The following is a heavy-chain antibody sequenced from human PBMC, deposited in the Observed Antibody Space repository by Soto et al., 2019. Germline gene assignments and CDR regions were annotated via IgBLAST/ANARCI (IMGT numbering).Heavy chain of an antibody. CDR1: GFTFSSYG. J-gene: IGHJ4*02. Sequence: QVQLVESGGGVVQPGRSLRLSCAASGFTFSSYGMHWVRQAPGKGLEWVAVISYDGSNKYYADSVKGRFTISRDNSKNTLYLQMNSLRAEDTAVYYCAKDQGGVCSGGSCYSIPYYFDYWGQGTLVTVSS. V-gene: IGHV3-30*18. D-gene: IGHD2-15*01. CDR3: AKDQGGVCSGGSCYSIPYYFDY. CDR2: ISYDGSNK.